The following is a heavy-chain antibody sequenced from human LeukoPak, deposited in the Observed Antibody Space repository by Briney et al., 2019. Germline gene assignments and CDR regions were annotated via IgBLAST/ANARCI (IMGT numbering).Heavy chain of an antibody. D-gene: IGHD5-12*01. CDR3: ARGRYSGYDLYNWFDP. CDR2: MNPNSGNT. J-gene: IGHJ5*02. V-gene: IGHV1-8*01. CDR1: GYTFTSYD. Sequence: ASVKVSCKASGYTFTSYDINWVRQATGQGLEWMGWMNPNSGNTGYAQKFQGRVTMTRNTSISTAYMELSSLRSEDTAVYYCARGRYSGYDLYNWFDPWGQGTLVTVSS.